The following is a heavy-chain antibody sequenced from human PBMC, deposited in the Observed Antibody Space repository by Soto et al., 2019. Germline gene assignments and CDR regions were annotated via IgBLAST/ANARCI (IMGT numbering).Heavy chain of an antibody. CDR1: GFTVSSYA. CDR3: AKECKVSACFDY. V-gene: IGHV3-23*01. J-gene: IGHJ4*02. D-gene: IGHD2-15*01. Sequence: PGGSLRLSCAASGFTVSSYAMSWVRQAPGKGLEWVTTISGSGGSTYYADSVKGRFTISRDNSKNTLYLQVNSLRAEDTAVYYCAKECKVSACFDYWGQGTLVTVSS. CDR2: ISGSGGST.